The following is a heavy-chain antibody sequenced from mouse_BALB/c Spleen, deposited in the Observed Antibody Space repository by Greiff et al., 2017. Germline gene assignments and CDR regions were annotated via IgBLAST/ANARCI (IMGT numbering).Heavy chain of an antibody. V-gene: IGHV1S29*02. CDR3: ADYYRYGEGYFDV. D-gene: IGHD2-14*01. J-gene: IGHJ1*01. CDR1: GYTFTDYN. Sequence: EVQLQQSGPELVKPGASVKISCKASGYTFTDYNMHWVKQSHGKSLEWIGYIYPYNGGTGYNQKFKSKATLTVDNSSSTAYMELRSLTSEDSAVYYCADYYRYGEGYFDVWGAGTTVTVSS. CDR2: IYPYNGGT.